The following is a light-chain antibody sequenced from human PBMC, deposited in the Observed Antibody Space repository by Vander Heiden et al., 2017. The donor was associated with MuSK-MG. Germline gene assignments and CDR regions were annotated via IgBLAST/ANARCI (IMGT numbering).Light chain of an antibody. CDR1: QSVFYSSTNKNY. CDR3: QQCRRTPLT. V-gene: IGKV4-1*01. J-gene: IGKJ1*01. CDR2: WAS. Sequence: DIVMTQSPDSLAVSLGERATINRKSSQSVFYSSTNKNYLAWYQQKPGQPPKLLIYWASTRESGVPDRFSGSGSGTDFTLTISSLQAEDVAVYSCQQCRRTPLTFGQGTTVEIK.